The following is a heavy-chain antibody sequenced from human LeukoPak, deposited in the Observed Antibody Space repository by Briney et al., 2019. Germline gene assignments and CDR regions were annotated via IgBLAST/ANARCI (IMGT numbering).Heavy chain of an antibody. D-gene: IGHD1-26*01. J-gene: IGHJ6*02. Sequence: SETLSLTCTVSGGSVSSGSYYWSWIRQPPGKGLEWIGYIYYSGSTNYNPSLKSRVTISVDTSKNQFSLKLSSVTAADTAVYYCARASGSYPPYYYYGMDVWGQGTTVTVSS. CDR1: GGSVSSGSYY. CDR2: IYYSGST. CDR3: ARASGSYPPYYYYGMDV. V-gene: IGHV4-61*01.